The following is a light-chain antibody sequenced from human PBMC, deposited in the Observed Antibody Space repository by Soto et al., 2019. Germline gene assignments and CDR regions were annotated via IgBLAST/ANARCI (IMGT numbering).Light chain of an antibody. CDR2: EVS. J-gene: IGLJ2*01. V-gene: IGLV2-8*01. Sequence: QSALTQPPSASGSPGQSVTISCTGTSSDVGGYNFVSWYQQHPGKAPKLMIYEVSKRPSGVPDRFSGSKSGNTASLTVSGLQAEDEADYYGTSYAGSNIPVVFGGGTKVTVL. CDR1: SSDVGGYNF. CDR3: TSYAGSNIPVV.